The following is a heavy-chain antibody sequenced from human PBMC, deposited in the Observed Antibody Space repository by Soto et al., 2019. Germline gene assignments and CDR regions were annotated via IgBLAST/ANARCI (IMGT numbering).Heavy chain of an antibody. Sequence: SGSTLVNPTQTLTLTCTFSGFSLSTTGVGVSWIRQPPGKALEWPALIYWHDDKRYSPSLKSRLTITKDTSKNQVVLTMTNMDPVDTATYYCAHRGGATVGLYYFDYWGQGALVTVSS. J-gene: IGHJ4*02. D-gene: IGHD3-16*01. CDR1: GFSLSTTGVG. CDR2: IYWHDDK. V-gene: IGHV2-5*01. CDR3: AHRGGATVGLYYFDY.